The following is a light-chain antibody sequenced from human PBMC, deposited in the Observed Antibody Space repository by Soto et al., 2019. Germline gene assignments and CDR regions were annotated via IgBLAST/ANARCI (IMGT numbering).Light chain of an antibody. CDR1: SSNNGAGYD. CDR2: GNS. Sequence: QALLKQPPPVSGAPGQRVTLPLTGGSSNNGAGYDVHWYQQLPGTAPKLLIYGNSNRPSGVPDRFSGSKSGTSASLAITGLQAEDEADYYCQSYDSSLSGSGVFGTGTKVTVL. J-gene: IGLJ1*01. V-gene: IGLV1-40*01. CDR3: QSYDSSLSGSGV.